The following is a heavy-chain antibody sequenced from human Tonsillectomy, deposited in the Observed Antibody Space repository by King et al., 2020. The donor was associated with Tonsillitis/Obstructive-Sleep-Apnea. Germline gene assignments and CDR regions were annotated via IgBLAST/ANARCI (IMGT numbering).Heavy chain of an antibody. CDR3: ARASLGHYSDSSNYYTFAY. D-gene: IGHD3-22*01. CDR2: ISAYNGDT. V-gene: IGHV1-18*01. J-gene: IGHJ4*02. Sequence: QLVQSGAEVKKPGASVKVSCKASGYTFTTYGLSWLRQAPGQGLEWMGWISAYNGDTNYAQKLQGRVTMTTDTSTSTAYMEVRSLRSDDTAVYYCARASLGHYSDSSNYYTFAYWGQGTLVTVSS. CDR1: GYTFTTYG.